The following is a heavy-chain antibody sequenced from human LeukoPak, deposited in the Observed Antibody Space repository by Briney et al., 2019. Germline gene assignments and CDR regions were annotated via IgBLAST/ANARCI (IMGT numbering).Heavy chain of an antibody. CDR2: IRSKAYGGTT. CDR1: GFTFGDYA. Sequence: GGSLRLSCTASGFTFGDYAMSWVRQAPGKGLEWVGFIRSKAYGGTTEYAASVKGRFTISRDDSKSIAYLQMNSLKTEGTAVYYCTRPYCSSTSCYPRYWYFDLWGRGTLVTVSS. V-gene: IGHV3-49*04. D-gene: IGHD2-2*01. CDR3: TRPYCSSTSCYPRYWYFDL. J-gene: IGHJ2*01.